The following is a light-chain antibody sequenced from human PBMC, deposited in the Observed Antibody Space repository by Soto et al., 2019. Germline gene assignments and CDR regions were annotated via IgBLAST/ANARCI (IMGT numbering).Light chain of an antibody. CDR2: GNN. CDR1: SSNFGAGYD. J-gene: IGLJ1*01. Sequence: QSVLTQPPPVSGAPGQTVTISCTGSSSNFGAGYDVHWYQQLPGTAPKLLIYGNNNRPSGVPDRFSGSKSGTSASLAITGLQAEDEGDYYCQSYDSSLIGYVFGTGTKLTVL. V-gene: IGLV1-40*01. CDR3: QSYDSSLIGYV.